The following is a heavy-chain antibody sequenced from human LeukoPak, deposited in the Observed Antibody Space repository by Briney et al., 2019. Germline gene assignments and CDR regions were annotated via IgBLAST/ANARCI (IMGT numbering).Heavy chain of an antibody. CDR3: ARWGNSYGQSWFDP. J-gene: IGHJ5*02. CDR1: GGSISSSSYY. CDR2: IYYSGST. D-gene: IGHD5-18*01. V-gene: IGHV4-39*01. Sequence: PSETLSLTCTVSGGSISSSSYYWGWIRQPPGKGLEWIGSIYYSGSTYYNPSLKSRVTISVDTSKNQFSLKLSSVTAADTAVYYCARWGNSYGQSWFDPWGQGTLVTVSS.